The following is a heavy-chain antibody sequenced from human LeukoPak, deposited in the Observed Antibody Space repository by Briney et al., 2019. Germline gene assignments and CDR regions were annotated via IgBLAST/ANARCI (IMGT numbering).Heavy chain of an antibody. V-gene: IGHV3-7*01. D-gene: IGHD2-8*01. CDR2: IKQEGSEK. CDR1: GFTFSSYW. J-gene: IGHJ4*02. Sequence: GSLLLSCAAAGFTFSSYWMSWVCKAPGKGLEWVANIKQEGSEKYYVDSVKGRFTISRDNAKNSLYLQMNSLRAEDTAVYYCARDAQWYFDYWGQGTLVTVSS. CDR3: ARDAQWYFDY.